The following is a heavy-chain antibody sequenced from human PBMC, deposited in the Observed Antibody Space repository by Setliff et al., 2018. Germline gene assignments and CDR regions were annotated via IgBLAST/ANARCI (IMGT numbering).Heavy chain of an antibody. J-gene: IGHJ6*02. CDR3: TRDQDYYGMDV. V-gene: IGHV3-7*01. Sequence: HPGGSLRLSCAGSGFTFNTYWMTWVRQAPGKGLEWVASITHDGSKTYILDSVKGRFTISRDNTKSSLYLQMNSLRGEDTAVYHCTRDQDYYGMDVWGQGTTVTVSS. CDR1: GFTFNTYW. CDR2: ITHDGSKT.